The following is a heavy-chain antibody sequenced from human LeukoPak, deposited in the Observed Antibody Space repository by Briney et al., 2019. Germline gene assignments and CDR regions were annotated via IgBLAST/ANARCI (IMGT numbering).Heavy chain of an antibody. V-gene: IGHV4-39*01. CDR1: GGSISSPNCY. D-gene: IGHD4/OR15-4a*01. Sequence: PSETLSLTCAVSGGSISSPNCYWDWIRPSPGQGLEDIGTISCSGNSWSNPSLSSRVSISADTSKNQFSLKLTSVPAADTAVYYCARATSDYWPFNIWGQGPVVTV. J-gene: IGHJ3*02. CDR2: ISCSGNS. CDR3: ARATSDYWPFNI.